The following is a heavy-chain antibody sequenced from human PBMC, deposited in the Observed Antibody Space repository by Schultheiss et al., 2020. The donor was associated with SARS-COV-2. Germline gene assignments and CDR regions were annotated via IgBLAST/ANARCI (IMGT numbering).Heavy chain of an antibody. CDR3: AKWGTGRHDSSY. V-gene: IGHV3-23*01. D-gene: IGHD3-22*01. CDR2: ISGSGGST. J-gene: IGHJ4*02. Sequence: GGSLRLSCAASGFTFSSYAMSWVRQAPGKGLEWVSAISGSGGSTYYADSVKGRFTISRDNSKNTLYLQMNTLRAEDTAVYYCAKWGTGRHDSSYWGQGTLVTVSS. CDR1: GFTFSSYA.